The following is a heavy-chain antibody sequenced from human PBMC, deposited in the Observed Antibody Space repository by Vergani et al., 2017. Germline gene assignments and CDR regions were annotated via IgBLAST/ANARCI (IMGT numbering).Heavy chain of an antibody. CDR2: ISYNGGNQ. Sequence: QVQLVESGGNLVQPGRSLRLSCAAAGFKFSNFGMHWVRQVPGKGLEWVAFISYNGGNQYYADSVQGRFTIYRDNTKNILYLQMSSLRVEDTALYYCTRDVADTHSSIWPLNYHYFMDVWGEGTTVTVSS. V-gene: IGHV3-33*05. CDR1: GFKFSNFG. J-gene: IGHJ6*03. D-gene: IGHD6-13*01. CDR3: TRDVADTHSSIWPLNYHYFMDV.